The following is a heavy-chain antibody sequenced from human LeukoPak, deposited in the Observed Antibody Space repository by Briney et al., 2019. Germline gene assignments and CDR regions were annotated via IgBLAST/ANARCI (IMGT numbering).Heavy chain of an antibody. D-gene: IGHD6-19*01. CDR2: ISWNSGSI. CDR3: AKGVIAVAGTLNWFDP. V-gene: IGHV3-9*01. CDR1: GFTFDDYA. J-gene: IGHJ5*02. Sequence: GGSLGLSCAASGFTFDDYAMHWVRQAPGKGLEWVSGISWNSGSIGYADSVKGRFTISRDNAKNSLYLQMNSLRAEDTALYYCAKGVIAVAGTLNWFDPWGQGTLVSVSS.